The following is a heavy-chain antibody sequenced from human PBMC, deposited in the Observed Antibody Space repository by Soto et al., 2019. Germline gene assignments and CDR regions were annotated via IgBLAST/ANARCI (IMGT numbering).Heavy chain of an antibody. CDR1: GGSFSGYY. CDR3: ARLTYCSSTSCHGYYFDY. Sequence: QVQLQQWGAGLLKPSETLSLTCAVYGGSFSGYYWSWIRQPPGKGLEWLGEINHSGSTNYNPSLKSRVTISVDTSKNQFSRKLSSVTAADTAVYYRARLTYCSSTSCHGYYFDYWGQGTLVTVSS. V-gene: IGHV4-34*01. CDR2: INHSGST. D-gene: IGHD2-2*01. J-gene: IGHJ4*02.